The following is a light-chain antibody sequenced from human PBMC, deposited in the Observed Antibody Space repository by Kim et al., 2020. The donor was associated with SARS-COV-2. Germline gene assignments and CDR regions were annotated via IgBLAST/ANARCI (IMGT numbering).Light chain of an antibody. V-gene: IGLV4-69*01. CDR2: LNSDVSH. CDR1: SGHSSYD. CDR3: QTWGTGIRV. J-gene: IGLJ3*02. Sequence: ASVKLTCTLSSGHSSYDIAWHQQRPEKGPRYLMKLNSDVSHSKGDGIPDRFSGSSSGAERYLTISSLQSEDEADYYCQTWGTGIRVFGGGTQLTVL.